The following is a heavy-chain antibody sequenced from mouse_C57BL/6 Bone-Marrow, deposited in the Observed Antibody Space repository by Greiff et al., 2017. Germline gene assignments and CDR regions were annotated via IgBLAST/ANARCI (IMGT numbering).Heavy chain of an antibody. CDR3: ASQFDYAMDY. J-gene: IGHJ4*01. Sequence: QVQLQQSGAELVRPGTSVKMSCKASGYTFTNYWIGWAKQRPGHGLEWIGDIYPGGGFTNYNEKFKGKATLTADKSSSTAYMQFSSLTSEDSAIYYCASQFDYAMDYWGQGTSVTVSS. V-gene: IGHV1-63*01. CDR1: GYTFTNYW. CDR2: IYPGGGFT.